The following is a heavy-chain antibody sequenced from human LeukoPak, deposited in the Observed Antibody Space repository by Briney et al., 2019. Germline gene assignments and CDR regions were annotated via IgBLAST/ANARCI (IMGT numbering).Heavy chain of an antibody. CDR3: GADSMPRGVFSYAFDI. V-gene: IGHV1-58*01. CDR1: GFTFTSSA. J-gene: IGHJ3*02. D-gene: IGHD3-10*01. Sequence: SVKVSCKASGFTFTSSAVQWVRQARGQRHELIGWIVVGSGDTNSAQQFQERVTITRDMSTRTAYMELSSLRSEDTAVYYCGADSMPRGVFSYAFDIWGQGTMVTVSS. CDR2: IVVGSGDT.